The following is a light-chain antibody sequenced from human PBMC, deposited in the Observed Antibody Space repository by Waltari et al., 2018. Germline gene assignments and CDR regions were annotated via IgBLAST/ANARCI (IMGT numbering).Light chain of an antibody. V-gene: IGKV3-20*01. CDR3: QQYGGSTQGWT. CDR2: GES. Sequence: IVLPQSPGTLSLSPGERPTLSCTASQSVLSSYLAWYRQKPGQAPGLLIYGESSRATGMPDRFSGSGSGTDFNLTISRLEPEDVAMYYCQQYGGSTQGWTFGQGTKVEIK. CDR1: QSVLSSY. J-gene: IGKJ1*01.